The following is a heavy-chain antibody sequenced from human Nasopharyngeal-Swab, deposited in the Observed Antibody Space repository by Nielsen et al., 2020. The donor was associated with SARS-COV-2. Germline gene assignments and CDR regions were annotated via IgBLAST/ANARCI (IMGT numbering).Heavy chain of an antibody. CDR2: IYYSGST. V-gene: IGHV4-31*02. Sequence: QGKGLEWIGYIYYSGSTYSNPSLKSRVTISVDTSKNQFSLKLSSVTAADTAVYYCARLLIAANGHYMDVWGKGTTVTVSS. D-gene: IGHD2-15*01. CDR3: ARLLIAANGHYMDV. J-gene: IGHJ6*03.